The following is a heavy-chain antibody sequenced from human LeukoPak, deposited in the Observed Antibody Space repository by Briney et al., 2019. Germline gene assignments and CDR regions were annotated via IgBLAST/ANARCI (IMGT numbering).Heavy chain of an antibody. J-gene: IGHJ3*02. CDR3: AKVFGTTEHDAFDI. V-gene: IGHV3-9*01. D-gene: IGHD1-1*01. Sequence: GGSLRLSCAASGFTFDDYAMHWVRQAPGKGLEWVSGISWNSGSIGYADSVKGRFTISRDNAKNSLYLQMNSLRAEDTALYYCAKVFGTTEHDAFDIWGQGTMVTVSS. CDR1: GFTFDDYA. CDR2: ISWNSGSI.